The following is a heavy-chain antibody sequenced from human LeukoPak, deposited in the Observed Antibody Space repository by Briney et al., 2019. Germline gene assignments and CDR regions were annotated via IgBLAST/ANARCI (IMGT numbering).Heavy chain of an antibody. J-gene: IGHJ4*02. CDR1: GFTFSSYA. D-gene: IGHD1-26*01. Sequence: GGSLRLSCAASGFTFSSYAMSWVRQAPGQGLEAPGEGLEWVSTISASGHATYYPDSVRGRFTISRDNSKSTLHLQMDSLRAEDSALYYCAKWPEGATPKFHHWGQGTLVTVSS. V-gene: IGHV3-23*01. CDR2: ISASGHAT. CDR3: AKWPEGATPKFHH.